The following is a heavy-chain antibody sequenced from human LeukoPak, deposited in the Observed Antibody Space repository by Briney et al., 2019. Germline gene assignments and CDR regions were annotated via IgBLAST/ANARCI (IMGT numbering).Heavy chain of an antibody. Sequence: PSETLSLTCTVSGGSISSSSYYWGWIRQPPGKGLEWIGSIYYRGSTYYNPSLKSRVTISVDTSKNQFSLKLSSVTAADTAVYYCARQGQLVFNWFDPWGQGTLVTVSS. D-gene: IGHD6-6*01. CDR1: GGSISSSSYY. J-gene: IGHJ5*02. V-gene: IGHV4-39*01. CDR2: IYYRGST. CDR3: ARQGQLVFNWFDP.